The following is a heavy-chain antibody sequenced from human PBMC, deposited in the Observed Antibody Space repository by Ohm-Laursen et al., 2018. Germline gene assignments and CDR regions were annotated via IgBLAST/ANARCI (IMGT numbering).Heavy chain of an antibody. Sequence: SLRLSCAASGFTFSNAWMSWVRQAPGKGLEWVSSISSSSSYIYYADSVKGRFTISRDNAKNSLYLQMNSLRAEDTAVYYCATSANYYDSSGYYYGAWGQGTLVTVSS. D-gene: IGHD3-22*01. J-gene: IGHJ5*02. CDR3: ATSANYYDSSGYYYGA. CDR2: ISSSSSYI. V-gene: IGHV3-21*01. CDR1: GFTFSNAW.